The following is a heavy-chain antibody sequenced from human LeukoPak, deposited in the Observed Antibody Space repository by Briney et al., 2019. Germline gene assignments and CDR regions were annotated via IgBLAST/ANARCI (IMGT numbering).Heavy chain of an antibody. CDR3: ARRHYYDSSGYNY. CDR2: IYPGDSDT. V-gene: IGHV5-51*01. J-gene: IGHJ4*02. Sequence: GGSLKISCKGSGYIFTSYWIGWVRQLPGKGLEWIGIIYPGDSDTRYSPSFQGQVTISADKSISTAYLQWSSLKASDTAMYYCARRHYYDSSGYNYWGQGTLVTVSS. D-gene: IGHD3-22*01. CDR1: GYIFTSYW.